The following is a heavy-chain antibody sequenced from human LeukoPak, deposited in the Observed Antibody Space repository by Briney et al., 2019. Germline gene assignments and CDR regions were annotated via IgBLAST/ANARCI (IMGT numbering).Heavy chain of an antibody. J-gene: IGHJ5*02. V-gene: IGHV5-51*01. CDR3: ALYITMVRGVISWFDP. CDR2: IYPGDSDT. Sequence: GESLKISCKGSGYSFTSYWIGWVRQMPGKGLGWMGIIYPGDSDTRYSPSFQGQVTISADKSISTAYLQWSSLKASDTAMYYCALYITMVRGVISWFDPWGQGTLVTVSS. D-gene: IGHD3-10*01. CDR1: GYSFTSYW.